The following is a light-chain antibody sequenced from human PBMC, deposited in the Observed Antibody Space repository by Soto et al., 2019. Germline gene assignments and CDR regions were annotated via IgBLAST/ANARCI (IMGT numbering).Light chain of an antibody. CDR2: DTS. J-gene: IGKJ4*01. CDR1: QGISDS. CDR3: QRYNNSPLT. Sequence: EIVLRQSPATLSVSPGERAPLSCRASQGISDSLAWYQHKPGQTPRLLIYDTSNRATGVPARFSGSGSGTDFTLTISSLQPEDFAVYYCQRYNNSPLTCGGGTQGEI. V-gene: IGKV3D-15*01.